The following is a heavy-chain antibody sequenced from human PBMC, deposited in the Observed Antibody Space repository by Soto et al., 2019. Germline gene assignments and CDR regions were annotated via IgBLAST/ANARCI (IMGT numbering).Heavy chain of an antibody. CDR2: MNPNSVET. J-gene: IGHJ4*02. D-gene: IGHD2-21*01. CDR1: GLTFTSLD. CDR3: ARVPFFGGDVDY. Sequence: QVQLVQCGAEVKKPGASVKVSCKASGLTFTSLDYNWVRRATGQGLEWLVWMNPNSVETGYAEGVQGRITLTRDTSKSTGYMELSSLTSEDTAVYYCARVPFFGGDVDYWGQGTLVTVSS. V-gene: IGHV1-8*01.